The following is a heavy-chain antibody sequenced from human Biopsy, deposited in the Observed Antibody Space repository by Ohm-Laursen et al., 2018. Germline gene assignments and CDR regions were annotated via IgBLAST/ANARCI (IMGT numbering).Heavy chain of an antibody. CDR3: ARRGSGGRSFDY. CDR1: GDSINSSY. J-gene: IGHJ4*02. V-gene: IGHV4-59*08. D-gene: IGHD2-15*01. CDR2: ISNSGNT. Sequence: SDTLSLTCTVSGDSINSSYWSWIRQPPGKGLGWIGFISNSGNTNHNPSLKSRVTISVDTSKNQISLKLDSVTVADTAVFYCARRGSGGRSFDYWGQGSLVTVSS.